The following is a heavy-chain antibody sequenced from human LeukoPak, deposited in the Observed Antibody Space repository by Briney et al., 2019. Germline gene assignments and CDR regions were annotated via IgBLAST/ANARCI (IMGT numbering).Heavy chain of an antibody. CDR1: GFTFSSYG. CDR3: AKEQYYDILTGHDYCYGMDV. J-gene: IGHJ6*04. D-gene: IGHD3-9*01. Sequence: GGSLRLSCAASGFTFSSYGMHWVRQAPGKGLEWVAVISYDGSNKYYADSVKGRFTISRDNSKNTLYLQMNSLRAEDTAVYYCAKEQYYDILTGHDYCYGMDVWGKGTTVTVSS. V-gene: IGHV3-30*18. CDR2: ISYDGSNK.